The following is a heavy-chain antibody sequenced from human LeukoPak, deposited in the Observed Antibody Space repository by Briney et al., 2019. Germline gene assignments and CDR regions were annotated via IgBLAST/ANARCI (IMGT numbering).Heavy chain of an antibody. J-gene: IGHJ6*02. CDR1: GYTFTSYD. V-gene: IGHV1-8*01. D-gene: IGHD3-3*01. CDR3: ASPTGYDFWSGYYNDYYYYGMDV. CDR2: MNPNSGNT. Sequence: ASVKVSCKASGYTFTSYDINWVRQATGQGLEWMGWMNPNSGNTGYAQKFQGRVTMTRNTSISTAYMELSSLRSEDTAVYYCASPTGYDFWSGYYNDYYYYGMDVWGQGTTVTVSS.